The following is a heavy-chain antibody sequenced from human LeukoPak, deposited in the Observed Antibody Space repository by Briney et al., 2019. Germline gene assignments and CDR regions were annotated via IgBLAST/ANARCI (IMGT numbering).Heavy chain of an antibody. CDR1: GRSISSYY. V-gene: IGHV4-59*01. Sequence: ASETLSLTCAASGRSISSYYWSWVRQPPGKGLEWIGYIYYSGSTNYNPSLKSRVTISVDTSKNQFSLKLSSVTAADTAVYYCAKGPGLSGYDLDYWGQGTLVTVSS. CDR2: IYYSGST. D-gene: IGHD5-12*01. J-gene: IGHJ4*02. CDR3: AKGPGLSGYDLDY.